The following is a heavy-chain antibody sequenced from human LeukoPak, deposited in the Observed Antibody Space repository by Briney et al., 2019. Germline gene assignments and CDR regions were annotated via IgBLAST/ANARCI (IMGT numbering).Heavy chain of an antibody. CDR3: ARATDYYYYYMDV. D-gene: IGHD4-17*01. V-gene: IGHV4-39*01. Sequence: SETLSLTCTVSNGSINSGSYYWGWIRQPPGKGLEWIGSIYYSGSTYYNPSLKSRVTISVDTSKDQFSLKLSSVTASDTAVYCCARATDYYYYYMDVWGKGTTVTVSS. CDR2: IYYSGST. J-gene: IGHJ6*03. CDR1: NGSINSGSYY.